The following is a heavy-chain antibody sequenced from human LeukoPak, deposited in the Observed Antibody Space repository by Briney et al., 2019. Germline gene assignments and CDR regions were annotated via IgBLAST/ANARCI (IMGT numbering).Heavy chain of an antibody. Sequence: SETLSLTCAVSGGSISSGGYSWSWIRQPPGKGLEWIGYIYHSGSTYYNPSLKSRVTISVDRSKNQFSLKLSSVTAADTAVYYCARDIVDDSSGYLSYYFDYWGQGTLVTVSS. D-gene: IGHD3-22*01. J-gene: IGHJ4*02. CDR2: IYHSGST. CDR3: ARDIVDDSSGYLSYYFDY. V-gene: IGHV4-30-2*01. CDR1: GGSISSGGYS.